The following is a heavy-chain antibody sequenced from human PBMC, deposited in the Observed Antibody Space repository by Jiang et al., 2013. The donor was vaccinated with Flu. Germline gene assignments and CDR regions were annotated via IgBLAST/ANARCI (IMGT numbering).Heavy chain of an antibody. CDR1: GGSISSGSYY. D-gene: IGHD1-26*01. J-gene: IGHJ6*02. CDR3: ARDRRVGAKNYYGMDV. CDR2: IYTSGST. V-gene: IGHV4-61*02. Sequence: CTVSGGSISSGSYYWSWIRQPAGKGLEWIGRIYTSGSTNYNPSLKSRVTISVDTSKNQFSLKLSSVTAADTAVYYCARDRRVGAKNYYGMDVWGQGTTVTVSS.